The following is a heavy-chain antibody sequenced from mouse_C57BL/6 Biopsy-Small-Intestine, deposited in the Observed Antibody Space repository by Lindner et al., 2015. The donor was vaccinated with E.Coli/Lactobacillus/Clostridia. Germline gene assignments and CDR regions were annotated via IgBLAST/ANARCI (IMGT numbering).Heavy chain of an antibody. CDR2: IIPLFHTA. CDR3: ARRGATGKNYYFDS. Sequence: SVKVSCKASGGTLTNYTISWVRQAPGQGLEWMGGIIPLFHTATYAQKFQGRVTITADKSTSTAYMELSSLRSEDTAVYYCARRGATGKNYYFDSWGQGTLVTVSS. CDR1: GGTLTNYT. V-gene: IGHV1-69*02. J-gene: IGHJ4*01. D-gene: IGHD1-1*02.